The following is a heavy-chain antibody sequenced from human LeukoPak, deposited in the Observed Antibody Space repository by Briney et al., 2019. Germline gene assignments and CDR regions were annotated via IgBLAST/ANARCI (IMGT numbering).Heavy chain of an antibody. CDR1: GGTFSSYA. D-gene: IGHD3-10*01. CDR3: ARRRVEFGVYGSGSYYYFDY. Sequence: GASVKVSCKASGGTFSSYAISWVRQAPGQGLEWMGGIIPIFGTANYAQKFQGRVTITADESTSTAYMELSSLRSEDTAVYYCARRRVEFGVYGSGSYYYFDYWGQGTLVTVSS. CDR2: IIPIFGTA. J-gene: IGHJ4*02. V-gene: IGHV1-69*13.